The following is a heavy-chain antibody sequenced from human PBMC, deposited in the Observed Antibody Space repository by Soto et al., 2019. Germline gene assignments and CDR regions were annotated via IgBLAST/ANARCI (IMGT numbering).Heavy chain of an antibody. J-gene: IGHJ3*02. CDR2: ISGSGGST. CDR1: GFTFSSYA. Sequence: GGSLRLSCAASGFTFSSYAMNWVRKAPEKGLEWVSAISGSGGSTYYADSVKGRFTISRDSSKNTLYLQMNSLRAEDTAVYYCAKGNSWSPALVLDIWGQGTMVTVSS. CDR3: AKGNSWSPALVLDI. D-gene: IGHD1-7*01. V-gene: IGHV3-23*01.